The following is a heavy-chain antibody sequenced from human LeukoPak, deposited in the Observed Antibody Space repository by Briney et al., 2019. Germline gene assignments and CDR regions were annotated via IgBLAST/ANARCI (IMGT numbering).Heavy chain of an antibody. CDR2: IWYDGSNK. CDR3: AKDKNVWGSYRTYYFDY. CDR1: GFTFSSYG. Sequence: GGSLRLSCAASGFTFSSYGMHWVRQAPGKGLEWVAVIWYDGSNKYYADSVKGRFTISRDNSKNTLYPQMNSLRAEDTAAYYCAKDKNVWGSYRTYYFDYWGQGTLVTVSS. V-gene: IGHV3-33*06. D-gene: IGHD3-16*02. J-gene: IGHJ4*02.